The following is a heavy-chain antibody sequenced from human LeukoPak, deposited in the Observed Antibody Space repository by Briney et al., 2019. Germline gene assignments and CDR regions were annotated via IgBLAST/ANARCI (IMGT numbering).Heavy chain of an antibody. CDR3: AKGHYNPSYYFDY. D-gene: IGHD1-14*01. V-gene: IGHV3-23*01. Sequence: AGGSLRLSCAASGFTFSSYAMSWVRQAPGKGFEWVSAVSGSGGSTYYADSVKGRFTISRDNSKNTLYLQMNSLRAEDTAVYYCAKGHYNPSYYFDYWGQGTLVTVSS. CDR2: VSGSGGST. J-gene: IGHJ4*02. CDR1: GFTFSSYA.